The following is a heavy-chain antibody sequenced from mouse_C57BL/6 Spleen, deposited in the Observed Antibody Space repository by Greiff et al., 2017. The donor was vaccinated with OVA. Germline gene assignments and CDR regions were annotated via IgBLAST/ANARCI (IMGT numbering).Heavy chain of an antibody. CDR2: INPNNGGT. CDR1: GYTFTDYY. J-gene: IGHJ3*01. CDR3: ARAEYYGSSPAWFAY. Sequence: VQLQQSGPELVKPGASVKISCKASGYTFTDYYMNWVKQSHGKSLEWIGDINPNNGGTSYNQKFKGKATLTVDKSSSTAYMELRSLTSEDSAVYYCARAEYYGSSPAWFAYWGQGTLVTVSA. D-gene: IGHD1-1*01. V-gene: IGHV1-26*01.